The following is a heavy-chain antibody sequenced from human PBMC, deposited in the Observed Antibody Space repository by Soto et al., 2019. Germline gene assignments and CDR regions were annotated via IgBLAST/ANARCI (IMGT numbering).Heavy chain of an antibody. CDR1: GYSFTSYW. D-gene: IGHD3-10*01. V-gene: IGHV5-51*01. CDR3: AGGGVRGVITRTRDYYGMDV. Sequence: GESLKISRQGSGYSFTSYWIGWVRPLPGKGTEWMGIIYPGYSDTRYSPSFQGQVTISADKSISTAYLQWSSLKASDTAMYYCAGGGVRGVITRTRDYYGMDVWGQGTTVTVSS. J-gene: IGHJ6*02. CDR2: IYPGYSDT.